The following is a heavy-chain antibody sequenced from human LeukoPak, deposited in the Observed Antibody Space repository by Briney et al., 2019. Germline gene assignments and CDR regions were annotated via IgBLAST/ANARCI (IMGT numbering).Heavy chain of an antibody. CDR3: ARVFSFGDYIWGSYRYYFDY. CDR1: GYTFTSFG. J-gene: IGHJ4*02. CDR2: ISTYNANT. D-gene: IGHD3-16*02. Sequence: ASVKVSCKASGYTFTSFGISWLRQAPGQGLEWMGWISTYNANTNYAQNLQGRVTMTTDTSTSTSYMELRSLRSDDTAVYFCARVFSFGDYIWGSYRYYFDYWGQGTLVTVSS. V-gene: IGHV1-18*01.